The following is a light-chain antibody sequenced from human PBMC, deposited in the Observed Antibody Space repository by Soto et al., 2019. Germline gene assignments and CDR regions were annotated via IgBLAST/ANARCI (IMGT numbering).Light chain of an antibody. Sequence: PGERASLSCGTSQSISSSFLAWYQQKPGQAPRLLIYGASSRATGIPDRFSGTGSETDFTLTISRLEPEDFAVYYCQQYDNSPITFGQGTRLEIK. V-gene: IGKV3-20*01. J-gene: IGKJ5*01. CDR2: GAS. CDR1: QSISSSF. CDR3: QQYDNSPIT.